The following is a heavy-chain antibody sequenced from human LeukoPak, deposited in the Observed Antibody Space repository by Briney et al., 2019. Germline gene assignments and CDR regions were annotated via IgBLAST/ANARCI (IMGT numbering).Heavy chain of an antibody. Sequence: GASVKVSCKASGGTFSSYAISWVRQAPGQGLEWMGGIIPIFGTANYAQKFQGRVTITADESTSTAYMELSSLGSEDTAVYYCARDGVYYDSSGHPFDYWGQGTLVTVSS. CDR3: ARDGVYYDSSGHPFDY. J-gene: IGHJ4*02. CDR1: GGTFSSYA. V-gene: IGHV1-69*13. D-gene: IGHD3-22*01. CDR2: IIPIFGTA.